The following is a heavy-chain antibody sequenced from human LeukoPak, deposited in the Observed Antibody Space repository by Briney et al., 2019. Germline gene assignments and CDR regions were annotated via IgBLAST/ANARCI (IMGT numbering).Heavy chain of an antibody. J-gene: IGHJ6*02. CDR2: ISGSGGST. CDR3: AKSRQSYYYGMDV. Sequence: GGSLRLSCAASGFTFSSYTMSWVRQAPGKGLEWVSAISGSGGSTYYADSVKGRFTISRDNSKNTLYLQMNSLRAEDTAVYYCAKSRQSYYYGMDVWGQGTTVTVSS. V-gene: IGHV3-23*01. CDR1: GFTFSSYT. D-gene: IGHD6-25*01.